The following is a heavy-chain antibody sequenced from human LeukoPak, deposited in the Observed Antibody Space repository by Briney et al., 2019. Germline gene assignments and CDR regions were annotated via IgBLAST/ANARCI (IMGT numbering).Heavy chain of an antibody. CDR2: ISWNSGSI. V-gene: IGHV3-9*01. J-gene: IGHJ4*02. Sequence: GGSLRLSCAASGFTFDDYAMHWVRQAPGKGLEWVSGISWNSGSIGYADSVKGRFTISRDNAKNSLYLQMNSLRAEDTALYYCAKGGFGELLISSGFDYWGQGTLVTVSS. D-gene: IGHD3-10*01. CDR3: AKGGFGELLISSGFDY. CDR1: GFTFDDYA.